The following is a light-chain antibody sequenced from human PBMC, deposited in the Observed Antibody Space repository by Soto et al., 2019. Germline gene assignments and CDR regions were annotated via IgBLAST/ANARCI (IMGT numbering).Light chain of an antibody. V-gene: IGKV1-39*01. CDR3: HQSYSSPFT. J-gene: IGKJ4*01. CDR2: AAS. Sequence: DIQMTQSPSSLSASIGDTVTITCRASQNINSYLNWYQHRPTKAPRLLIFAASSLQSGVPSRFSGSGSGPYFNLTINNLQPEDFAVYYCHQSYSSPFTFGGGTKVDI. CDR1: QNINSY.